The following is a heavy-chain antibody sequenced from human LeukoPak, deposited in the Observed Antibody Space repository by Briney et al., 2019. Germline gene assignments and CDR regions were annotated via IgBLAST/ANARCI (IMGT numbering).Heavy chain of an antibody. CDR3: ARMMGATYYFDY. V-gene: IGHV3-53*01. CDR2: IYSGGST. Sequence: SGGSLRLSCAASGFTVSSNYTSWVRQAPGKGLEWVSVIYSGGSTYYADSVKGRFTISRDNSKNTLYLQMNSLRAEDTAVYYCARMMGATYYFDYWGQGTLVTVSS. D-gene: IGHD1-26*01. CDR1: GFTVSSNY. J-gene: IGHJ4*02.